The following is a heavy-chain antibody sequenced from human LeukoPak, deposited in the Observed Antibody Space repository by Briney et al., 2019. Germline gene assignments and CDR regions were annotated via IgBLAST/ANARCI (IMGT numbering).Heavy chain of an antibody. CDR1: GFTFSQFW. CDR2: IGQDGSQQ. V-gene: IGHV3-7*01. Sequence: GGSLRLSCAASGFTFSQFWMNWVRLAPGKGVEWVANIGQDGSQQHYVHSVKGRFTISRDNAKNSLYLQMNSLRVEDTAVYYCARDGSGGSSGGSTQYNWFDPWGQGTLVTVSS. D-gene: IGHD2-15*01. J-gene: IGHJ5*02. CDR3: ARDGSGGSSGGSTQYNWFDP.